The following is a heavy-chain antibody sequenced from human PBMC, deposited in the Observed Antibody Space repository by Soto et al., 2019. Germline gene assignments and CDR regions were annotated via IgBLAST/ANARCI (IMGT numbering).Heavy chain of an antibody. V-gene: IGHV4-34*01. CDR2: INHSGST. CDR3: ARATARYYYGMDV. CDR1: GGSFSGYY. J-gene: IGHJ6*02. D-gene: IGHD5-18*01. Sequence: SETLSLTCAVYGGSFSGYYWSWIRQPPGKGLEWIGEINHSGSTNYNPSLKSRVTISVDTSKNQFSLKLGSVTAADTAVYYCARATARYYYGMDVWGQGTTVTVSS.